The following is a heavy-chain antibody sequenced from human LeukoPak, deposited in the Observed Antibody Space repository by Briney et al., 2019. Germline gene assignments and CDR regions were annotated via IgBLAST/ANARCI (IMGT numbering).Heavy chain of an antibody. D-gene: IGHD1-1*01. J-gene: IGHJ4*02. CDR2: ISKDGGNK. Sequence: PGGCLRLSCAASGFTFDEHNMYWVRQVPGKGLEWVCLISKDGGNKHYADSVKGRFSISRDNNRNSLSLQMNSLRSEDTALYFCAKRSGAPNNFDYWGQGALVTVSS. CDR1: GFTFDEHN. CDR3: AKRSGAPNNFDY. V-gene: IGHV3-43*01.